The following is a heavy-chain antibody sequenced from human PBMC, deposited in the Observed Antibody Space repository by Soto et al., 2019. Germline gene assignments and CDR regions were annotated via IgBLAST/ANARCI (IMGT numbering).Heavy chain of an antibody. CDR3: ARDKDYGFDI. Sequence: EVQLVESGGDLVQPGGSLRLSCAASGFTFRSYSMNWVRQAPGKGLEWVSYISGSGSPIKYADSVKGRFTISRDNVKNSLYLQMNSLRVEDTAVYYCARDKDYGFDIWGQGTMVTVSS. V-gene: IGHV3-48*01. J-gene: IGHJ3*02. CDR1: GFTFRSYS. D-gene: IGHD4-17*01. CDR2: ISGSGSPI.